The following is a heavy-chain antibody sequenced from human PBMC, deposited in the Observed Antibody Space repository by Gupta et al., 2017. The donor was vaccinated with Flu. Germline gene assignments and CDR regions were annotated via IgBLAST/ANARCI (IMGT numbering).Heavy chain of an antibody. D-gene: IGHD4-17*01. CDR2: ISGSGGST. CDR3: ATPTSYGDRGFDY. V-gene: IGHV3-23*01. CDR1: GFSFSSYA. J-gene: IGHJ4*02. Sequence: EVQLLEAGGGLVQPGGSLRISCADSGFSFSSYAMSGVRQAPGKGLEWVSAISGSGGSTYYADSVKGRFTISRDNSKNTLYLQMNSLRVEDTAVYYCATPTSYGDRGFDYWGQGTLVTVSS.